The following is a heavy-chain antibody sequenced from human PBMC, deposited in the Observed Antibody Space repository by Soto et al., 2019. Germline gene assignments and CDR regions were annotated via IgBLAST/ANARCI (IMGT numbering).Heavy chain of an antibody. CDR3: ARGSTAYCGGDCYYYYYYGMDV. CDR1: GFTFSSYA. Sequence: QVQLVESGGGVVQPGRSLRLSCAASGFTFSSYAMHWVRQAPGKGLEWVAVISYDGSNKYYADSVKGRFTISRDNSKNPLELQKNNLRAEDTAVYYCARGSTAYCGGDCYYYYYYGMDVWGQGTTVTVSS. V-gene: IGHV3-30*14. CDR2: ISYDGSNK. J-gene: IGHJ6*02. D-gene: IGHD2-21*02.